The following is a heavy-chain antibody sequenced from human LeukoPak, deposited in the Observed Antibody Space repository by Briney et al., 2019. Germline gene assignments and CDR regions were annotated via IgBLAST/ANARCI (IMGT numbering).Heavy chain of an antibody. CDR1: GFTFNDCS. CDR2: IISRGDTT. J-gene: IGHJ4*02. Sequence: GGSLRLSCAASGFTFNDCSMNWVRQAPGKGLEWVSNIISRGDTTHYADSVKSRFSISRDNAKNSVFLQLNSLRAEDTAVYYCARGRGYCSGASCDIDYWGQGTLVTVSS. CDR3: ARGRGYCSGASCDIDY. V-gene: IGHV3-48*04. D-gene: IGHD2-15*01.